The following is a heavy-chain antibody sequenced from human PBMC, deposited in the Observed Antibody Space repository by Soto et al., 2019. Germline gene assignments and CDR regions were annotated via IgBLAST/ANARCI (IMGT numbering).Heavy chain of an antibody. CDR2: IYFRGST. D-gene: IGHD2-8*01. CDR1: GGAISSGTNY. J-gene: IGHJ4*02. CDR3: ARMGYATGWYHFDY. V-gene: IGHV4-39*01. Sequence: QLHLQESGPGLVEPSETLSLTCSVSGGAISSGTNYWGWVRRAPGKGLEWIWNIYFRGSTYYNPSLKSRVTIAIDTSKNQFSLKLRSVTAADTAVYYCARMGYATGWYHFDYWGQGALVTVSS.